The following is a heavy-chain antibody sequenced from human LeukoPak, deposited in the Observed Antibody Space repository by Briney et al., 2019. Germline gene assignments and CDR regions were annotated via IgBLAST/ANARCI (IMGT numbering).Heavy chain of an antibody. Sequence: SVKVSCKASGGTFSSYAISWVRQAPGQGLEWMGRIIPIFGTANYAQKFQGRVTITTDESTSTAYMELSSLISEDTAVYYCARDAGLYCGGDCFVVPGDDYWGQGTLVTVSS. D-gene: IGHD2-21*02. CDR1: GGTFSSYA. CDR3: ARDAGLYCGGDCFVVPGDDY. J-gene: IGHJ4*02. CDR2: IIPIFGTA. V-gene: IGHV1-69*05.